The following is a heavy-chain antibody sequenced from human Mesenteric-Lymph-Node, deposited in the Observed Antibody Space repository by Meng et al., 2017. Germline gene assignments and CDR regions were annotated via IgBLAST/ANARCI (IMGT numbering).Heavy chain of an antibody. D-gene: IGHD3-9*01. V-gene: IGHV3-11*04. J-gene: IGHJ4*02. CDR1: GGSFSGYY. CDR2: ISSSGSTI. CDR3: ARDFSVTYYDILTGYLDY. Sequence: LSLTCAVYGGSFSGYYWSWIRQAPGKGLEWVSYISSSGSTIYYADSVKGRFTISRDNSKNTLYLQMNSLRAEDTAVYYCARDFSVTYYDILTGYLDYWGQGTLVTVSS.